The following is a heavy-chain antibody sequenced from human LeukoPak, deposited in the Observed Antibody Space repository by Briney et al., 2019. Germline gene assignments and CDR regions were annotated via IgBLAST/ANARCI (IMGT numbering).Heavy chain of an antibody. CDR1: GYTFTSYG. V-gene: IGHV1-46*01. J-gene: IGHJ4*02. CDR3: ARGDEGLGY. D-gene: IGHD3-22*01. CDR2: ISASGGNT. Sequence: ASVKVSCKASGYTFTSYGINWVRQAPGQGLEWMGIISASGGNTSYAQKLQGRVTMTRDTSTSTVYMELSSLRSEDTAVYYCARGDEGLGYWGQGTLVTVSS.